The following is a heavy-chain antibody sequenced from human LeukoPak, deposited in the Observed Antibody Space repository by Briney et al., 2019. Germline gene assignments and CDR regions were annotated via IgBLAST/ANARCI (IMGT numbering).Heavy chain of an antibody. CDR2: IYYSGST. D-gene: IGHD6-19*01. CDR1: GGSISSSSYY. V-gene: IGHV4-39*07. Sequence: PSETLSLTCTVSGGSISSSSYYWGWIRQPPGKGLEWIGSIYYSGSTYYNPSLKSRVTISVDTSKNQFSLKLSSVTAADTAVYYCARMSVAGTGGFDYWGQGTLVTVSS. CDR3: ARMSVAGTGGFDY. J-gene: IGHJ4*02.